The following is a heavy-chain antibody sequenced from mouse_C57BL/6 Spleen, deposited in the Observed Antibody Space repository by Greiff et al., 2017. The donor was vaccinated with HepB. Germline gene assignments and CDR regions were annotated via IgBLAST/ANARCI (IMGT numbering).Heavy chain of an antibody. CDR1: GFTFTSYW. CDR2: IYPGSGST. Sequence: QVQLQQSGAELVKPGASVKMSCKASGFTFTSYWITWVKQRPGQGLEWIGEIYPGSGSTNYNAKFKSKATLTVDTSSSTAYMQLSSLTSEDSAVDCCARGYDYGGYFDVWGTGTTVTVSS. CDR3: ARGYDYGGYFDV. V-gene: IGHV1-55*01. J-gene: IGHJ1*03. D-gene: IGHD2-4*01.